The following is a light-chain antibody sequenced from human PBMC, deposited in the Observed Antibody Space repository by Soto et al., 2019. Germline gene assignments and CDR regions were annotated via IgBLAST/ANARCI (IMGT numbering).Light chain of an antibody. CDR3: CSYAGTFTPVV. V-gene: IGLV2-11*01. CDR2: DVT. CDR1: SSDVGSSNF. Sequence: QSALTQPRSVSGSPGQSVAISCTGTSSDVGSSNFVSWYQQHPGKAPKLMIYDVTARPSGVPDRFSASKSGNTASLTISGLQAEDGADYYCCSYAGTFTPVVFGGGTKLTVL. J-gene: IGLJ2*01.